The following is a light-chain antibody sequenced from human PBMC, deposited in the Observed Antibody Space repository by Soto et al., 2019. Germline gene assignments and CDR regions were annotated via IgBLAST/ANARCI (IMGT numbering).Light chain of an antibody. CDR3: QSYDNNLRGV. CDR1: SSNIGAGYD. CDR2: DNN. J-gene: IGLJ2*01. Sequence: QSVLTQPSSVSGAPGQRVTISCTGSSSNIGAGYDVHWYQQLPGTARKLLIYDNNNRPSGVPDRFSGSKSGTSASLAITGLQAEDEADYYCQSYDNNLRGVFGGGTKLTVL. V-gene: IGLV1-40*01.